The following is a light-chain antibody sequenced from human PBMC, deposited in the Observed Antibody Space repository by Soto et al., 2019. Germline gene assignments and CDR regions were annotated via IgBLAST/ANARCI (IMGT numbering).Light chain of an antibody. CDR3: KKYGYSPIT. Sequence: TQSPGTPSGIPGEGVNLSCRASQSVGNSLAWCQQKPGQANRLLIYDASNRATGIPARFSGSGSVKEFILTISRVEPEDYAVYYCKKYGYSPITVGNGKRLEIK. V-gene: IGKV3-20*01. CDR2: DAS. CDR1: QSVGNS. J-gene: IGKJ5*01.